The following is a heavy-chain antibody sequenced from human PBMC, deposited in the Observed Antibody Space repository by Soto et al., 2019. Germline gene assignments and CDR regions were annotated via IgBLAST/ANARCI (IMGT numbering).Heavy chain of an antibody. J-gene: IGHJ4*02. V-gene: IGHV4-59*01. CDR3: ARANRYFHY. CDR1: GGSISSYY. Sequence: PSETLSLTCTVSGGSISSYYWSWIRQPPGKGLEWIGYIYYSGSTNYNPSLKSRVTISVDTSKNQFSLKLSSVTAADTAVYYCARANRYFHYWGQGTLVTVSS. CDR2: IYYSGST. D-gene: IGHD3-16*02.